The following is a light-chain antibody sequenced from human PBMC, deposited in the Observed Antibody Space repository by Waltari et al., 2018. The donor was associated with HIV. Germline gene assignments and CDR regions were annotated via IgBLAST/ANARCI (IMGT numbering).Light chain of an antibody. CDR1: SSDVGSYNP. CDR2: EVS. V-gene: IGLV2-23*02. J-gene: IGLJ2*01. Sequence: QSALTQPASVSGSPGPSITISCTGTSSDVGSYNPVSWYQQHPGKAPNLMIYEVSKRPSGVSNRFSGSKSGNTASLTISGLQAEDEADYYCCSYAGSSTPVFGGGTKLTVL. CDR3: CSYAGSSTPV.